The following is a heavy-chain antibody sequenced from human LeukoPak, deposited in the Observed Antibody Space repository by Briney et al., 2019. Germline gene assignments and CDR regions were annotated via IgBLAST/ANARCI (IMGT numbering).Heavy chain of an antibody. Sequence: PGGHLRLSCAASGFTFSDYYMFWIRQAPGKGLEWISYISNSGSTMYYADSVKGRFTISRDNGKNSLYLQMNSLRAEDTAVYYCARDALGSYDYWGQGTLVTVSS. CDR1: GFTFSDYY. D-gene: IGHD3-10*01. J-gene: IGHJ4*02. V-gene: IGHV3-11*01. CDR2: ISNSGSTM. CDR3: ARDALGSYDY.